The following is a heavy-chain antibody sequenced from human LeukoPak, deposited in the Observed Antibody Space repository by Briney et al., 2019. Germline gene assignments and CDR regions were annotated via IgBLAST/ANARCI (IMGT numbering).Heavy chain of an antibody. CDR1: GYTFNTYG. J-gene: IGHJ4*02. CDR3: ARFSGYNSGWYQLYFDY. CDR2: ISAYNGNT. Sequence: RVASLKLSCKASGYTFNTYGIGWVRQAPGQGLEWMGWISAYNGNTNYAQKLQGRVTMTTDTSTSTAYMELRSLRSDDTAVYYCARFSGYNSGWYQLYFDYWGQGTLVTVSS. V-gene: IGHV1-18*01. D-gene: IGHD6-19*01.